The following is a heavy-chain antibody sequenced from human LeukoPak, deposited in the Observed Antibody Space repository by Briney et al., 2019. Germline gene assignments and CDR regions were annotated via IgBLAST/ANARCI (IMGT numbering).Heavy chain of an antibody. CDR2: ISYDGSNK. Sequence: GRSLRLSCAASGFTFSSYGMHWVRQAPGKGLEWVAVISYDGSNKYYADSVKGRFTISRDNSKNTLYLQMNSLRAEDTDVYSCAITTYYYDSSGALDYWGQGTLVTVSS. CDR1: GFTFSSYG. V-gene: IGHV3-30*03. J-gene: IGHJ4*02. CDR3: AITTYYYDSSGALDY. D-gene: IGHD3-22*01.